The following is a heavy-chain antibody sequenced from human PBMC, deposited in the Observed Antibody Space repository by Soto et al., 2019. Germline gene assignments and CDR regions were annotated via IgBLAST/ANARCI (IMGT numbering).Heavy chain of an antibody. D-gene: IGHD3-10*01. CDR1: GFTFSDYA. CDR2: LDGAGGST. J-gene: IGHJ6*02. Sequence: GGSLRLSCLASGFTFSDYAMTGVRHVPGRGLEWVASLDGAGGSTYYADSVRGRFTISRDNSQNTLFLQMKRLTVDDTAIYYCTAPRDEYGSGVSWFTYGMDIWGQGTTVTVSS. V-gene: IGHV3-23*01. CDR3: TAPRDEYGSGVSWFTYGMDI.